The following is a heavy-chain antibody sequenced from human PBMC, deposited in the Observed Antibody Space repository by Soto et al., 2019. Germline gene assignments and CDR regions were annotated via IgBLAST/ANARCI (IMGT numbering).Heavy chain of an antibody. V-gene: IGHV1-18*01. CDR2: ISAYNGNT. CDR1: GYTFTSYG. CDR3: ARDSPGIVGATVDY. D-gene: IGHD1-26*01. Sequence: ASVKVYCKASGYTFTSYGISWVRQAPGQGLEWMGWISAYNGNTNYAQKLQGRVTMTTDTSTSTAYMELRSLRSDDTAVYYCARDSPGIVGATVDYWGQGTLVTVSS. J-gene: IGHJ4*02.